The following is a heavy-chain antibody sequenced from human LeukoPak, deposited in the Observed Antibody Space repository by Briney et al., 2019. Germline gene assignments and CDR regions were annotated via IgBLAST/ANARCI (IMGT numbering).Heavy chain of an antibody. CDR1: GFTVSSNY. Sequence: PGGSLRLSCAASGFTVSSNYMSWARQAPGKGLEWVSAISGSGGSTYYADSVKGRFTISRDNSKNTLYLQMNSLRAEDTAVYYCAKCILTGYYKGYMDVWGKGTTVTISS. D-gene: IGHD3-9*01. J-gene: IGHJ6*03. V-gene: IGHV3-23*01. CDR3: AKCILTGYYKGYMDV. CDR2: ISGSGGST.